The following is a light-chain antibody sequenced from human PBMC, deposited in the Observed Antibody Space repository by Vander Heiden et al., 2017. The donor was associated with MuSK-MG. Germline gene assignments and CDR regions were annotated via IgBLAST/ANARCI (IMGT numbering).Light chain of an antibody. CDR3: QQRIDGHPSIT. CDR1: QSVGSY. V-gene: IGKV3-11*01. CDR2: DAS. J-gene: IGKJ4*01. Sequence: EIVLTQSPDTLSLSPGERATLSCRASQSVGSYLAWYQQKPGQAPSLLIYDASTRATGIQARFSGSGYGTDFTLTISSLEPEDFAVYYCQQRIDGHPSITFGGGTKVEI.